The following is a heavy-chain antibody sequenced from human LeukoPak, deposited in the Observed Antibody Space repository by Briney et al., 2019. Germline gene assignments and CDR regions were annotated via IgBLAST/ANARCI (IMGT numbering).Heavy chain of an antibody. CDR2: MNPNSGNT. D-gene: IGHD3-3*01. J-gene: IGHJ5*02. CDR1: GYTFTSYD. V-gene: IGHV1-8*01. CDR3: ARGPGANYDFQGGNWFDP. Sequence: ASVKVSCKASGYTFTSYDINWVRQATGQGLEWMGWMNPNSGNTGYAQKFQGRVTMTRNTSISTAYMELSSLRSEDTAVYYCARGPGANYDFQGGNWFDPWGQGTLVTVSS.